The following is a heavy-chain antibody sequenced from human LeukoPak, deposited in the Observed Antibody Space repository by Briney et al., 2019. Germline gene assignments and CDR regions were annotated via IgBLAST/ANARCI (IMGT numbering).Heavy chain of an antibody. V-gene: IGHV4-38-2*02. D-gene: IGHD3-22*01. CDR3: ARQSDSSGYELRWGIYFDY. CDR2: IYHSGST. J-gene: IGHJ4*02. CDR1: GYSISSGYY. Sequence: PSETLSLTCTVSGYSISSGYYWGWIRQPPGKGLEWIGSIYHSGSTYYNPSLKSRVTISVDTSKNQFSLKLSSVTAADTAVYYCARQSDSSGYELRWGIYFDYWGQGTLVTVSS.